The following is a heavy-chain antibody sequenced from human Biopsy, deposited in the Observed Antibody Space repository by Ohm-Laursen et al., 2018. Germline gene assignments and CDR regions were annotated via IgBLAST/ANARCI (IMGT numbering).Heavy chain of an antibody. J-gene: IGHJ3*02. D-gene: IGHD3-22*01. CDR2: ISSSGST. V-gene: IGHV4-4*07. CDR1: GGSISTYY. Sequence: SDTLSLTCTVSGGSISTYYWSWIRQPAGEGLEWIGRISSSGSTNYNPSLRSRVTLSMDTSKRQFSLKMSFVTAADTAVYYCARWTPEYDSSRYYLDAFDIWGQGTKVTVSS. CDR3: ARWTPEYDSSRYYLDAFDI.